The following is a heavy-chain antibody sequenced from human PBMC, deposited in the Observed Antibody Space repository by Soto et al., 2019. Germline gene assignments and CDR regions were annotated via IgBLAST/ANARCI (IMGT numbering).Heavy chain of an antibody. V-gene: IGHV1-18*01. Sequence: ASVKVSCKASGYTFTNFGISWVRQAPGQGLEWMGWISAYNGNTNYAQKFQGRVTMTTDTSTSTAYMEVSSLRSEDTAVYYCARRSMVRGVYGMDVWGQGTTVTVSS. CDR2: ISAYNGNT. CDR3: ARRSMVRGVYGMDV. D-gene: IGHD3-10*01. CDR1: GYTFTNFG. J-gene: IGHJ6*02.